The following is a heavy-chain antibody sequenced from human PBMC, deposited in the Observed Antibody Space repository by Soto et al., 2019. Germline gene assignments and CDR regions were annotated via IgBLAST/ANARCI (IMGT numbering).Heavy chain of an antibody. Sequence: GGSLRLSCAASGFTFSSYATSWVRQAPGKGLEWISSISDTGGNTYYADSMKGRFTISRDNSKNTLYLQMNSLRAEDTAVYYCAKAGPNSHGRNYFDHWGQGTLVTVS. V-gene: IGHV3-23*01. CDR2: ISDTGGNT. CDR1: GFTFSSYA. CDR3: AKAGPNSHGRNYFDH. J-gene: IGHJ4*02. D-gene: IGHD1-26*01.